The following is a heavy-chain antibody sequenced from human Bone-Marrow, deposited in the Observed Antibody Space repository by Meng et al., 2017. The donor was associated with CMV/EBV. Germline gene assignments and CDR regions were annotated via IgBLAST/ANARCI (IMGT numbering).Heavy chain of an antibody. CDR2: ISYDGGNK. D-gene: IGHD3-10*01. CDR3: ARGGRSGYYYGMDV. CDR1: GFTFSDYY. J-gene: IGHJ6*02. Sequence: GESLRLSCAASGFTFSDYYMSWIRQAPGKGLEWVAIISYDGGNKYYADSVKGRFTISRDNSKNTLYLQMNSLRAENTALYYCARGGRSGYYYGMDVWGQGTTVTVSS. V-gene: IGHV3-30-3*01.